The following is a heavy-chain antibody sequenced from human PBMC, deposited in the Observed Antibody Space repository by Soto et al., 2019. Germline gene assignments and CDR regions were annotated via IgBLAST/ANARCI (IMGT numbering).Heavy chain of an antibody. D-gene: IGHD3-22*01. CDR1: GFTFSSYW. V-gene: IGHV3-7*01. CDR3: AKETYYDSSGL. J-gene: IGHJ4*02. CDR2: IKQDGSEK. Sequence: PGGSLRLSCAASGFTFSSYWMSWVRQAPGKGLEWVANIKQDGSEKYYVDSVKGRFTISRDNAKNSLYLQMNSLRAEDTAVYYCAKETYYDSSGLWGQGTLVTVSS.